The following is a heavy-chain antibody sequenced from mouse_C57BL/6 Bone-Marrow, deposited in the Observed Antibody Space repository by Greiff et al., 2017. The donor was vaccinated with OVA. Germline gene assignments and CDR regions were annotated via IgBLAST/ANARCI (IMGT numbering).Heavy chain of an antibody. CDR3: ARAEYYGSSYDHWYFDV. D-gene: IGHD1-1*01. V-gene: IGHV1-76*01. J-gene: IGHJ1*03. CDR2: IYPGSGNT. Sequence: VQLQQSGAELVRPGASVKLSCKASGYTFTDYYINWVKQRPGQGLEWIARIYPGSGNTYYNEKFKGKATLTAEKSSSTAYMQLSSLTSEDSAVYFCARAEYYGSSYDHWYFDVWGTGTTVTVSS. CDR1: GYTFTDYY.